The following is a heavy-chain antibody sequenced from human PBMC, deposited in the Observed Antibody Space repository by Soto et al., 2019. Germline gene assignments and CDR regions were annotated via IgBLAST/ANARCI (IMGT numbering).Heavy chain of an antibody. V-gene: IGHV3-74*01. D-gene: IGHD4-17*01. CDR2: INSDGSST. CDR3: ARDEEVNYSDYGGSDYYYGLDV. J-gene: IGHJ6*02. Sequence: EVQLVESGGGLVQPGGSLRLSCAASGFTFSSYWMHWVRQAPGKGLVWVSRINSDGSSTSYADSVKGRFTISRDNAKNTLYLQMNSLRAEDTAVYSCARDEEVNYSDYGGSDYYYGLDVWGQGTTVTVSS. CDR1: GFTFSSYW.